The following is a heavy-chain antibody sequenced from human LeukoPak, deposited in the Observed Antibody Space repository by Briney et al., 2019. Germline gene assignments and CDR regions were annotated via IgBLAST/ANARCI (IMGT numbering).Heavy chain of an antibody. J-gene: IGHJ6*04. Sequence: KASETLSLTCAVSGGSISSGGYSWSWIRQPPGKGLEWIEYIYHSGSTYYNPSLKSRVTISVDRSKNQFSLKLSSVTAADTAVYYCASRLLWFGEGASENYYGMDVWGKGTTVTVSS. CDR3: ASRLLWFGEGASENYYGMDV. V-gene: IGHV4-30-2*01. D-gene: IGHD3-10*01. CDR2: IYHSGST. CDR1: GGSISSGGYS.